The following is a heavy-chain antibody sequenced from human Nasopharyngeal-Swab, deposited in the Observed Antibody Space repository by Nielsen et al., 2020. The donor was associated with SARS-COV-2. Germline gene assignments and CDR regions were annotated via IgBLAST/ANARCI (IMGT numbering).Heavy chain of an antibody. V-gene: IGHV3-21*01. J-gene: IGHJ6*02. CDR3: ARDGLDYDFWSAYFTDV. D-gene: IGHD3-3*01. CDR2: ISSSSYI. Sequence: GGSLRLSCAASGFTFNNYNFNWVRQAPGKGLEWVSSISSSSYIYYADSVKGRFTISRDNAKNSLYLQMNSLRAEDTAVYYCARDGLDYDFWSAYFTDVWGQGTTVTVSS. CDR1: GFTFNNYN.